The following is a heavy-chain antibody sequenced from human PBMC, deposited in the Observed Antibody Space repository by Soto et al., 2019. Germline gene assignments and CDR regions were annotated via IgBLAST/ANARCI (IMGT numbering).Heavy chain of an antibody. CDR2: IYYNGNT. Sequence: QVQLQESGPGLVKPSETLSLTCTVSGGSISNHYWSGIRQPPGKGLEWIGYIYYNGNTNYNPSLKRRVTMSVDTSRNQISLKLTTVTAADTAVYYCTRANWYSEYWGQGTLVTVSS. CDR3: TRANWYSEY. CDR1: GGSISNHY. D-gene: IGHD7-27*01. J-gene: IGHJ4*02. V-gene: IGHV4-59*11.